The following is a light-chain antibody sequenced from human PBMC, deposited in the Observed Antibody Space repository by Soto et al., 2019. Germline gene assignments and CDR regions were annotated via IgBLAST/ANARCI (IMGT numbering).Light chain of an antibody. CDR3: SCLSTTSTPIV. V-gene: IGLV2-14*01. J-gene: IGLJ1*01. Sequence: QSALGQPASMSGSPGQSITIPCTGTSSDIGLYNYVSWYQHHPGKAPKLLISEVSIRPSGLSDRFSASKTGNTASLTISGLQPEDEAFYYCSCLSTTSTPIVFGTGTKVTV. CDR1: SSDIGLYNY. CDR2: EVS.